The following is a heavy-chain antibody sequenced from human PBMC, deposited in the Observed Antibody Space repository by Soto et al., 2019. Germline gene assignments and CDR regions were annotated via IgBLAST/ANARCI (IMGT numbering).Heavy chain of an antibody. Sequence: EVQLVESGGGLVEPGGSIRLSCAASGFTFTRAYMTWVRQAPGKGLEWVGRIKGSHAGGTTDYATSVKGRFTISRDDSKNTMYLQMSRLKSEDTSVYYCATEGGYPGSNFYGAYWGQGTLVTVSS. CDR1: GFTFTRAY. D-gene: IGHD1-26*01. CDR2: IKGSHAGGTT. V-gene: IGHV3-15*01. J-gene: IGHJ4*02. CDR3: ATEGGYPGSNFYGAY.